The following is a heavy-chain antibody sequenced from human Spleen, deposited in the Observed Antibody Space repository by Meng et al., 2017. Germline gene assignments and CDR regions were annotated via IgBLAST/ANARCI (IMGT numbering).Heavy chain of an antibody. CDR2: IYHTGTT. Sequence: QVQLREPGPGLLKPSETLSLTCTVSGGSISGGGFYWSWIRQRPGKGLEWIGFIYHTGTTYYNPSLKSRLSISVDASENQFSLNVNSVTAADTAVYYCARAGDTAIFDTWGQGTLVTVSS. J-gene: IGHJ5*02. CDR3: ARAGDTAIFDT. CDR1: GGSISGGGFY. D-gene: IGHD5-18*01. V-gene: IGHV4-31*03.